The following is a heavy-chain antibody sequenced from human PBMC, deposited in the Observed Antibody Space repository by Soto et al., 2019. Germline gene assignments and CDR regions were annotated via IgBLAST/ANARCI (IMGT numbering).Heavy chain of an antibody. CDR1: GGSFSGYY. Sequence: SETLSLTCAVYGGSFSGYYWSWIRQPPGKGLEWIGEINHSGSTNYNPSLKSRVTISVDTSKNQFSLKLSSVTAADTAVYYCASYYGSGQGYYYYGMDVWGQGTTVTVSS. CDR2: INHSGST. D-gene: IGHD3-10*01. V-gene: IGHV4-34*01. J-gene: IGHJ6*02. CDR3: ASYYGSGQGYYYYGMDV.